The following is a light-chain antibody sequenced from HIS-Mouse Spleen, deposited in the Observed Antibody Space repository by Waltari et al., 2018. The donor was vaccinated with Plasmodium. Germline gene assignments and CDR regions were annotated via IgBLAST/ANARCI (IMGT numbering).Light chain of an antibody. J-gene: IGLJ3*02. Sequence: SYELTQPPSVSVSPGQTARITCSGDALPKKYAYWYQKKSGQAPVLVIYEARKRPSGIPERFSGSSSGTMATLTISGAQVEDEADYYCYSTDSSGNHRVFGGGTKLTVL. CDR2: EAR. CDR1: ALPKKY. CDR3: YSTDSSGNHRV. V-gene: IGLV3-10*01.